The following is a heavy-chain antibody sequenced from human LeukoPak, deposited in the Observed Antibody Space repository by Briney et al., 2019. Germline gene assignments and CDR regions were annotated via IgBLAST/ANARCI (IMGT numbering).Heavy chain of an antibody. CDR1: GGSISISTYC. Sequence: SETLSLTCTVSGGSISISTYCWGWIRQPPGKGLEWIGSIFYSGSTYYNPSLKGRVPISVDTSKNQFSLKLSSVTAADTAVYYCARSPWQWRETRPYYFDYWGQGTLVTVSS. CDR2: IFYSGST. D-gene: IGHD6-19*01. V-gene: IGHV4-39*01. J-gene: IGHJ4*02. CDR3: ARSPWQWRETRPYYFDY.